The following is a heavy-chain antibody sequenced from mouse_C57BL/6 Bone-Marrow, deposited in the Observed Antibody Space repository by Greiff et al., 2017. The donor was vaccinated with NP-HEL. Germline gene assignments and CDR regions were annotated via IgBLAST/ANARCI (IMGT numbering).Heavy chain of an antibody. J-gene: IGHJ2*01. Sequence: VQLQQSGAELVRPGSSVKMSCKTSGYTFTSYGINWVKQRPGQGLEWIGYIYIGNGYNEYNEKFKGKATLTSDKSSSTAYMQHSSLTSEDSAIYVCARGNVFSPYLDYWGQGTTLTVSS. CDR1: GYTFTSYG. CDR2: IYIGNGYN. V-gene: IGHV1-58*01. CDR3: ARGNVFSPYLDY.